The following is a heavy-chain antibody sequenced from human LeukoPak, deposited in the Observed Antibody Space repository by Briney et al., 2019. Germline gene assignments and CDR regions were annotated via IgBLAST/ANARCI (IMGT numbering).Heavy chain of an antibody. J-gene: IGHJ4*02. CDR2: IITSGGRT. V-gene: IGHV3-23*01. Sequence: GGSLRLSCEASGFTFSAYAMTWVRQAPGKGLEWVSSIITSGGRTYYADSVKGRFTISRDNSKNTLYLQMTSLRAEDTAVYYCAKLWWNGEEDYWGQGTLVTVSS. CDR1: GFTFSAYA. CDR3: AKLWWNGEEDY. D-gene: IGHD2-21*01.